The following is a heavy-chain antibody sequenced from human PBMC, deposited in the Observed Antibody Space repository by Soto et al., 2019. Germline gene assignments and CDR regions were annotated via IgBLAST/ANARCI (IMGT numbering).Heavy chain of an antibody. D-gene: IGHD3-10*01. CDR1: GYTFTSYD. Sequence: ASVKVSCRASGYTFTSYDINWVRQATGQGLEGMGWMNPNSGNTGYAQKFQGRVTMTRNTSISTAYMELSSLRSEDTAVYYCARGGRAVLLWFGESTLIDYWGQGTLVTVSS. CDR2: MNPNSGNT. J-gene: IGHJ4*02. V-gene: IGHV1-8*01. CDR3: ARGGRAVLLWFGESTLIDY.